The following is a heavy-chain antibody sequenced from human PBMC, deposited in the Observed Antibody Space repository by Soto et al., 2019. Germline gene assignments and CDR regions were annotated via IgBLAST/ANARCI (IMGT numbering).Heavy chain of an antibody. CDR1: GYTFTSYD. V-gene: IGHV1-8*01. CDR3: ARPRYCSGGSCYRSPRPFDY. D-gene: IGHD2-15*01. J-gene: IGHJ4*02. CDR2: MNPNSGNT. Sequence: QVQLVQSGAEVKKPGASVKVSCKASGYTFTSYDINWVRQATGQGLEWMGWMNPNSGNTGYAQKFQGSVTMTRNTSISTAYMELSSLRSEDTAVYYCARPRYCSGGSCYRSPRPFDYWGQGTLVTVSS.